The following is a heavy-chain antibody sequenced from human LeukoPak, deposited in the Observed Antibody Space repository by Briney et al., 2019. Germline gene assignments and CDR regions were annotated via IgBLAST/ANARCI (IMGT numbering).Heavy chain of an antibody. CDR3: ARGLGYSYGAAFDY. V-gene: IGHV4-34*01. D-gene: IGHD5-18*01. CDR2: INHSGST. J-gene: IGHJ4*02. CDR1: GGSFSGYY. Sequence: SETLSLTCAVYGGSFSGYYWSWIRQPPGKGLEWIGEINHSGSTNYNPSLKSRVTISVDTSKNQFSLKLSSATAADTAVYYCARGLGYSYGAAFDYWGQGTLVTVSS.